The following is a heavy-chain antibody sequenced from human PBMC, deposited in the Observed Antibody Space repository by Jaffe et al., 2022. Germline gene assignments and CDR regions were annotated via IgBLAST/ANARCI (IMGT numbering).Heavy chain of an antibody. D-gene: IGHD3-22*01. CDR2: IIPILGIA. J-gene: IGHJ4*02. Sequence: QVQLVQSGAEVKKPGSSVKVSCKASGGTFSSYTISWVRQAPGQGLEWMGRIIPILGIANYAQKFQGRVTITADKSTSTAYMELSSLRSEDTAVYYCARDQQYYDSSGYYQYYFDYWGQGTLVTVSS. V-gene: IGHV1-69*08. CDR1: GGTFSSYT. CDR3: ARDQQYYDSSGYYQYYFDY.